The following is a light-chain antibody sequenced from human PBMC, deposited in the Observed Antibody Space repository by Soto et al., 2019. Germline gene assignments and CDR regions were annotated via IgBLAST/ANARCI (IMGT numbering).Light chain of an antibody. V-gene: IGLV1-47*02. CDR2: NNN. CDR3: AAWDDSLSALV. CDR1: RSNIGSNY. J-gene: IGLJ2*01. Sequence: QAVVTQPPSTSGTPGQRVTISCSGSRSNIGSNYGYWYQQLPGTAPKLLIYNNNQRPSGVPDRFSGSKSGTSASLAISGLRSEDEADYYCAAWDDSLSALVFGGGTKLTVL.